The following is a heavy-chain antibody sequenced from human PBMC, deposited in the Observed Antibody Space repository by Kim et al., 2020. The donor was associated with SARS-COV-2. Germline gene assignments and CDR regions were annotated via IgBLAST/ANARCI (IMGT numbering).Heavy chain of an antibody. CDR2: T. V-gene: IGHV3-73*01. CDR3: TRQTRIQLWLT. J-gene: IGHJ5*02. Sequence: TAYAASVKGRFTISRDDSKNTAYLQMNSLKTEDTAVYYCTRQTRIQLWLTWGQGTLVTVSS. D-gene: IGHD5-18*01.